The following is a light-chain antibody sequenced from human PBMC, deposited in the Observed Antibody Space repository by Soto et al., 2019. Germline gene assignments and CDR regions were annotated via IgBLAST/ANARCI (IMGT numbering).Light chain of an antibody. J-gene: IGKJ1*01. CDR1: QGISSY. CDR2: RAS. Sequence: DIQLTQSPSFLSASVGDRVTITCRASQGISSYLAWYQQKPGKAPKLLLFRASNLDTGVPSRFSGSGSGTEFTLTISNLQPDDFATYYCQQYESYSPWTFGQGTKVDIK. V-gene: IGKV1-5*03. CDR3: QQYESYSPWT.